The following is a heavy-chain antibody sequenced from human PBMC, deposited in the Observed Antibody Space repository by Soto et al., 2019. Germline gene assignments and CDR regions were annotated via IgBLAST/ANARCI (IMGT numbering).Heavy chain of an antibody. Sequence: GGSLRLSCAASGFTFSSYGMHWVRQAPGKGLEWVAVIWYDGSNKYYADSVKGRFTISRDNSKNTLYLQMNSLRAEDTAVYYCARDREYSGHDYPGYWGQGTLVTVSS. J-gene: IGHJ4*02. D-gene: IGHD5-12*01. CDR3: ARDREYSGHDYPGY. V-gene: IGHV3-33*01. CDR1: GFTFSSYG. CDR2: IWYDGSNK.